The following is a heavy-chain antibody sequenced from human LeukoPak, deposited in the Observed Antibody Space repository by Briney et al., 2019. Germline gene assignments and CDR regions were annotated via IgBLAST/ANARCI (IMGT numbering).Heavy chain of an antibody. V-gene: IGHV4-38-2*02. CDR3: ARDSPPYYYSSGYNWFDP. J-gene: IGHJ5*02. CDR1: GYSISSGYY. CDR2: IYHSGST. Sequence: PSETLSLTCTVSGYSISSGYYWGWSRQPPGKGVEWIGIIYHSGSTYYNPSLKGRVTISVDTTNNHICLKLHSVTAAATAVSYCARDSPPYYYSSGYNWFDPWGQGTLVTVSS. D-gene: IGHD3-22*01.